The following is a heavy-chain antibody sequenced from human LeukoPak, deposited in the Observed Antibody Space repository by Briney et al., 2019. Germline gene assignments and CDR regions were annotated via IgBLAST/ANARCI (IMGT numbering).Heavy chain of an antibody. V-gene: IGHV3-74*01. CDR2: ISPTGSTT. CDR1: GFSFSGHW. CDR3: ARGPNSNWSGLDF. Sequence: WTSLRLSCTASGFSFSGHWMHWARQLPGKGLVWVSRISPTGSTTSYADSVKGRFTVSRDNAKNTLYLQVNNLRAEDTAVYYCARGPNSNWSGLDFWGQGTLLTVSS. J-gene: IGHJ4*02. D-gene: IGHD6-6*01.